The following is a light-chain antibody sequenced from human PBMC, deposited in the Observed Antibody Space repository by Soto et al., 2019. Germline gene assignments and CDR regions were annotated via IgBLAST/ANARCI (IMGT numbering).Light chain of an antibody. J-gene: IGLJ3*02. Sequence: QPVLTQPPSASGTPGQRVTISCSGSSSNIGSNTVNWYQRLPGAAPKVLIYSDDQRPSRVPDRFSGSKSGTSASLAISGLQSEDEADYYCAAWDDILGGPVFGGGTKLTVL. CDR2: SDD. V-gene: IGLV1-44*01. CDR1: SSNIGSNT. CDR3: AAWDDILGGPV.